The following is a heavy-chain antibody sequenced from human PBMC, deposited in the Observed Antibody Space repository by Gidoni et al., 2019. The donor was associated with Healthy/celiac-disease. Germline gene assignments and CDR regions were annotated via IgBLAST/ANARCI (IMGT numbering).Heavy chain of an antibody. CDR2: IKQDGSEK. CDR1: GFTFSSYW. J-gene: IGHJ6*02. Sequence: EVQLVESGGGLVQPGGSLRLSCAASGFTFSSYWMSWVRQAPGKGLEWVANIKQDGSEKYYVDSVKGRFTISRDNAKNSLYLQMNSLRAEDTAVYYCARDYRATTLPYYYYGMDVWGQGTTVTVSS. V-gene: IGHV3-7*03. D-gene: IGHD4-17*01. CDR3: ARDYRATTLPYYYYGMDV.